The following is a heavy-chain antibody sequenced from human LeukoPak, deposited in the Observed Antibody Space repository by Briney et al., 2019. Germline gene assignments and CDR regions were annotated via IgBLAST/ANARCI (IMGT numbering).Heavy chain of an antibody. Sequence: PGGSLRLSCAASGFTVSSDYISWVRQVPGKGLEWVSVIYSGGRTYYADSVEGRFTISRHSSKNTVYLQMNSLRVEDTAVYCCARLKYQLIFDYWGQGTLVTVSS. V-gene: IGHV3-53*04. D-gene: IGHD2-2*01. CDR1: GFTVSSDY. CDR3: ARLKYQLIFDY. J-gene: IGHJ4*02. CDR2: IYSGGRT.